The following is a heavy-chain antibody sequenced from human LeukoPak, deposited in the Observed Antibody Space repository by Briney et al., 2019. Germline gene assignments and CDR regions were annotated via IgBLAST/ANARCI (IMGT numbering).Heavy chain of an antibody. CDR3: AKGPDSYDSSS. CDR2: ISGGGGGT. CDR1: GFTFSSYV. V-gene: IGHV3-23*01. Sequence: TGGSLRLSCAASGFTFSSYVMTWVRQAPGKGLEWVSGISGGGGGTYYADSVKGRFTISRDNSKNTLYLQMNSLRAEDTAVYYCAKGPDSYDSSSWGQGTLVTVSS. D-gene: IGHD3-22*01. J-gene: IGHJ5*02.